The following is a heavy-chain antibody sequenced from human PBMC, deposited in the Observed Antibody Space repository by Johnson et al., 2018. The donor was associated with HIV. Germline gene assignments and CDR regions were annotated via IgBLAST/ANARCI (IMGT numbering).Heavy chain of an antibody. D-gene: IGHD6-6*01. Sequence: VPLVESGGDLAQPGGSLRLSCAPSGFTFADYALHWFRQAPGTGLEWVSGISWNSGSTGYADSVKGRFTISRDNSKNTLYLQMNSLRAEDTAVYYCAKSSDEYSSSSDAFDIWGQGTMVTVSS. J-gene: IGHJ3*02. V-gene: IGHV3-9*01. CDR2: ISWNSGST. CDR1: GFTFADYA. CDR3: AKSSDEYSSSSDAFDI.